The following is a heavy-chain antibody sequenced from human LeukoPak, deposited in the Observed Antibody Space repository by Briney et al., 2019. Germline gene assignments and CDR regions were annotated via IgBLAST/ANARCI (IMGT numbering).Heavy chain of an antibody. CDR1: GYTFTSYG. Sequence: GASVKVSCKASGYTFTSYGISWVRQAPGQGLEWMGWISAYNGNTNYAQKLQGRVTTTTDTSTSTAYMELRSLRSDDTAVYYCASAVYDFWSGQNWFDPWGQGTLVTISS. CDR2: ISAYNGNT. CDR3: ASAVYDFWSGQNWFDP. D-gene: IGHD3-3*01. V-gene: IGHV1-18*01. J-gene: IGHJ5*02.